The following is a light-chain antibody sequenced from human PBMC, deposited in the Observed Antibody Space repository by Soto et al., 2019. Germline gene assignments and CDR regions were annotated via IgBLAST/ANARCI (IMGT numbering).Light chain of an antibody. CDR3: QQLNSYPLT. V-gene: IGKV1-9*01. Sequence: IQLTQSPSSLSASVGDRVTITCRASQGISSYLAWYQQKPGKAPKLLIYTASALQSGVPSRFSGSGSGTDFTLIISSLQPEDFATYYCQQLNSYPLTFGQGTRLEIK. CDR1: QGISSY. CDR2: TAS. J-gene: IGKJ5*01.